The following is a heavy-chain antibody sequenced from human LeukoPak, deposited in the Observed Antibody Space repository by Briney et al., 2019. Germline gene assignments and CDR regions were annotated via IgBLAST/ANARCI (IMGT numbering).Heavy chain of an antibody. CDR1: GFTFSRYA. CDR2: ISYDGSNK. V-gene: IGHV3-30*04. Sequence: GGSLRLSCAASGFTFSRYAMHWVRQAPGKGLEWVAVISYDGSNKYYADSVKGRFTISRDNSRNTLYLQMRSLRSEDTAVYYCASDDALETWGQGTRVTVSS. J-gene: IGHJ3*02. CDR3: ASDDALET.